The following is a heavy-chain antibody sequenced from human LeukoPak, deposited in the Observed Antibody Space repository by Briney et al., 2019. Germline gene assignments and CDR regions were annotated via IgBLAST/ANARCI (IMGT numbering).Heavy chain of an antibody. CDR1: GFTFSSYA. CDR3: AKVPSYYYDSSGYGDY. D-gene: IGHD3-22*01. Sequence: GSLRLSCAASGFTFSSYAMSWVRQAPGKGLEWVSAISGSGGSTYYADSVKGRFTISRDNSKNTLYLQMNSLRAEDTAVYYCAKVPSYYYDSSGYGDYWGQGTLVTVSS. CDR2: ISGSGGST. J-gene: IGHJ4*02. V-gene: IGHV3-23*01.